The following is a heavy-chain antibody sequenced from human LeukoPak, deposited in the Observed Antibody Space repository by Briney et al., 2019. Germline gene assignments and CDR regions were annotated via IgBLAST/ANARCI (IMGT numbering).Heavy chain of an antibody. D-gene: IGHD3-10*01. V-gene: IGHV4-61*05. CDR3: ARGYGSGSYYGQY. CDR1: GGSISSSSSY. CDR2: MYYSGST. J-gene: IGHJ4*02. Sequence: PSETLSLTCTVSGGSISSSSSYWGWIRQPPGKGLEWIGYMYYSGSTNYNPSLKSRVTISVDTSKNQFSLKLSSVTAADTAVYYCARGYGSGSYYGQYWGQGTLVTVSS.